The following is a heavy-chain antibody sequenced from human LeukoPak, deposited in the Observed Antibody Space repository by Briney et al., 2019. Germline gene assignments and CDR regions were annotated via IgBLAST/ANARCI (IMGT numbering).Heavy chain of an antibody. CDR2: ISYDGSNK. CDR3: AVAVAGS. CDR1: GFTFSSYA. D-gene: IGHD6-13*01. J-gene: IGHJ4*02. Sequence: PGRSLRLSCAASGFTFSSYAMHWVPQAPGKGLEGVAVISYDGSNKYYADSVKGRFTISRDNSKNTLYLQMNSLRAEDTAVYYCAVAVAGSWGQGTLVTVSS. V-gene: IGHV3-30-3*01.